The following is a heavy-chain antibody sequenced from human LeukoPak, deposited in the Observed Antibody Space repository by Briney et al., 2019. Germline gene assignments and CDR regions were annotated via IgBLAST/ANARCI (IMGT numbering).Heavy chain of an antibody. CDR1: GFTFSSCW. CDR2: VKQGGREK. J-gene: IGHJ4*02. CDR3: PRVCLGGLNAIKGSSSPLYY. V-gene: IGHV3-7*01. D-gene: IGHD6-13*01. Sequence: GGSLRLSCAASGFTFSSCWMRWVREAPGEGVEWVAKVKQGGREKCSVHSVKGRFPISRETAKNSPYLQIHSLRAQDTAEYYCPRVCLGGLNAIKGSSSPLYYWRQETLHTVSS.